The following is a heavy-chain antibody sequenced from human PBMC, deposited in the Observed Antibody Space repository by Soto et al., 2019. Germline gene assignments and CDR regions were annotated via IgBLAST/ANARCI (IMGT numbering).Heavy chain of an antibody. V-gene: IGHV1-18*04. D-gene: IGHD1-26*01. CDR1: GYTFTSSG. CDR3: AGAGSGKYRSQYLHH. J-gene: IGHJ1*01. Sequence: QIQLVQSGAEVKEPGASVKVSCKASGYTFTSSGISWVQQAPGQGPEWMGWISGYNGNTNYAQKFKDRVTVTTDTSTSTAYMELRSLRSDDTAVYFCAGAGSGKYRSQYLHHWGHGTLVTVSS. CDR2: ISGYNGNT.